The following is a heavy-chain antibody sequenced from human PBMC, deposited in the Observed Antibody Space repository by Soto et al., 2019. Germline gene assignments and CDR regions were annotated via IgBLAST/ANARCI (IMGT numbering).Heavy chain of an antibody. CDR1: GFTFSSYA. Sequence: GGSLRLSCSASGFTFSSYAMHWVRQAPGKGLEYASAISSNGGSTYYADSVKGRFTISRDNSKNTLYLQMSSLRAEDTAVYYCVKGYVVVQADYYYGMDVWGQGTTVTVS. D-gene: IGHD2-2*01. V-gene: IGHV3-64D*06. CDR3: VKGYVVVQADYYYGMDV. J-gene: IGHJ6*02. CDR2: ISSNGGST.